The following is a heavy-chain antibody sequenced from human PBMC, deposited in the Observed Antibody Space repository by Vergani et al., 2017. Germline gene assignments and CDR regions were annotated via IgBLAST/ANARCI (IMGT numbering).Heavy chain of an antibody. V-gene: IGHV4-4*02. CDR3: ASTDCSGGSCYFVNWFDP. J-gene: IGHJ5*02. D-gene: IGHD2-15*01. CDR2: IYHSGST. Sequence: QVQLQESGPGLVKPSGILSLTCAVSGGSISSSNWWSWVRQPPGKGLEWIGEIYHSGSTNYNPSLKSRVTITVDKSKNQFSLKLSSVTAADTAVYYCASTDCSGGSCYFVNWFDPWGQGTLVTVSS. CDR1: GGSISSSNW.